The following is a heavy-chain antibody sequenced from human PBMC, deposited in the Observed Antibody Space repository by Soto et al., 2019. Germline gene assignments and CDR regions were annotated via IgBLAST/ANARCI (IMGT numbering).Heavy chain of an antibody. Sequence: EVQLVESGGGLVQPGGSLRLSCAASGFTFSSYSMNWVRQAPGKGLEWVSYISSSSSTIYYADSVKGRFTISRDNAKNSLYLQMKRLRDEDTAVYYCARTLGHSSGWYELNWFDPWGQGTLVTVSS. D-gene: IGHD6-19*01. J-gene: IGHJ5*02. V-gene: IGHV3-48*02. CDR3: ARTLGHSSGWYELNWFDP. CDR2: ISSSSSTI. CDR1: GFTFSSYS.